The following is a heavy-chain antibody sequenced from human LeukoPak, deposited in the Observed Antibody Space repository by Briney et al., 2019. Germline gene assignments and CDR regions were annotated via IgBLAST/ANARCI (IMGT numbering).Heavy chain of an antibody. CDR2: ISSNGGST. J-gene: IGHJ4*02. Sequence: GGSLRLSCAASGVTFSSYAMSWVRQAPGKGLEYVSAISSNGGSTYYANSVKGRFTISRDNSKNTLYLQMGSLRAEDMAVYYCASGTSPDYWGQGTLVTVSS. V-gene: IGHV3-64*01. CDR1: GVTFSSYA. D-gene: IGHD1-1*01. CDR3: ASGTSPDY.